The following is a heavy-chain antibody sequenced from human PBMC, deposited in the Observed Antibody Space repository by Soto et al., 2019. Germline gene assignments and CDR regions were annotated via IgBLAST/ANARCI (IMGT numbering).Heavy chain of an antibody. D-gene: IGHD1-26*01. V-gene: IGHV3-23*01. CDR1: GFTFSSYA. CDR3: AKGGAYYYYYYMDV. Sequence: PGGSLRLSCAASGFTFSSYAMSWVRQAPGKGLEWVSAISGSGGSTYYADSVKGRFTISRDNSKNTLYLQMNSLRAEDTAVYYCAKGGAYYYYYYMDVWGKGTTVTVSS. J-gene: IGHJ6*03. CDR2: ISGSGGST.